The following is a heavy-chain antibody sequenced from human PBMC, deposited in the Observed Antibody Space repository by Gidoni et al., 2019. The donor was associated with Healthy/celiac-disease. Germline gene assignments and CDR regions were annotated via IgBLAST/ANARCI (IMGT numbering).Heavy chain of an antibody. CDR1: GFTFSSYA. CDR3: ARDFGADY. CDR2: ISYDGSNK. Sequence: QVQLVESGGGVVQPGRSLRRSCAASGFTFSSYAMHWVRQAPGKGLEWVAVISYDGSNKYYADSVKGRFTISRDNSKNTLYLQMNSLRAEDTAVYYCARDFGADYWGQGTLVTVSS. V-gene: IGHV3-30-3*01. D-gene: IGHD3-10*01. J-gene: IGHJ4*02.